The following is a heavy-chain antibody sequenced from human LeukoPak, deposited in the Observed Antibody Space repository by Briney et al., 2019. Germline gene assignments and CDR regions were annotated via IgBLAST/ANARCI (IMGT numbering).Heavy chain of an antibody. CDR2: INHSGSS. V-gene: IGHV4-34*01. CDR3: ARGLRFLTIWFDP. D-gene: IGHD3-3*01. CDR1: GGSFSGYY. Sequence: SETLSLTCAVYGGSFSGYYWGWIRQPPGKGLEWIGEINHSGSSNYNPSVKSRVTISVDTSKNQYSLKLSSVTAADTAVYYCARGLRFLTIWFDPWGQGTLVTVSS. J-gene: IGHJ5*02.